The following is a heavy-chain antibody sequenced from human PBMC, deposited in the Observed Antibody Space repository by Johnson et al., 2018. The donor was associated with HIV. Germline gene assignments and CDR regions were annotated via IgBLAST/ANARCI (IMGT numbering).Heavy chain of an antibody. J-gene: IGHJ3*02. CDR2: LYSDGRT. CDR3: ARRCSSSSCSHGAFDI. V-gene: IGHV3-66*04. D-gene: IGHD2-2*01. Sequence: VQLVESGGGVVRPGGSLRLSCAASGFTFDDYGMSWVRQAPGKGLEWLSVLYSDGRTYYADSVKGRFTISRDGSKNTLFLQMNSLRAEDTAVYYCARRCSSSSCSHGAFDIWGQGTVVTVSS. CDR1: GFTFDDYG.